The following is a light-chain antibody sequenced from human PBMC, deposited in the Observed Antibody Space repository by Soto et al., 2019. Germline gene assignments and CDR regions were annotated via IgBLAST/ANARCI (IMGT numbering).Light chain of an antibody. V-gene: IGLV2-14*03. J-gene: IGLJ1*01. Sequence: SALPQPASLSGSPGQSITISCTGTSSDVGGYNYVSWYQHHPGKAPKLMIYDVSNRPSGVSNRFSGSKSGNTASLTISGLQPEDEADYYCSSYTTSNTRQIVFGTGTKATVL. CDR1: SSDVGGYNY. CDR3: SSYTTSNTRQIV. CDR2: DVS.